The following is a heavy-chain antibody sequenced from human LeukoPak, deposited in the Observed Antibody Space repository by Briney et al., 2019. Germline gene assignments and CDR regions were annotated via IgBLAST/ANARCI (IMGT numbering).Heavy chain of an antibody. Sequence: ASVKVSCKASGYTFSDYGISWVRQAPGQGLEWMGWISGYNENTNYAQKLQDRVTVTTDTSTSTVYREVRSLSSDDTAVYYCARDGLCGGNAYGCGVSEYWGQGTLVTVSS. CDR1: GYTFSDYG. CDR3: ARDGLCGGNAYGCGVSEY. J-gene: IGHJ4*02. V-gene: IGHV1-18*01. D-gene: IGHD4-23*01. CDR2: ISGYNENT.